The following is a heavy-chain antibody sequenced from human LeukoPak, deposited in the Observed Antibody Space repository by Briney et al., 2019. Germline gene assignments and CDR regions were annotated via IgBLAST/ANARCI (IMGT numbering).Heavy chain of an antibody. Sequence: PGGSLRLSCAPSGFIVSTSYLSWVRQAPGKGLEWVSIIYGGGKTYYADSVKGRFTISRDNAKNSLYLQMNSLRAEDTAVYYCARDDITMKPYDYWGQGTLVTVSS. D-gene: IGHD3-22*01. CDR3: ARDDITMKPYDY. CDR2: IYGGGKT. V-gene: IGHV3-66*01. CDR1: GFIVSTSY. J-gene: IGHJ4*02.